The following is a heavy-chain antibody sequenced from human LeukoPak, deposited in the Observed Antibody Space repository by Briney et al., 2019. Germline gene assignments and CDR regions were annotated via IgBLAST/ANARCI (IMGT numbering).Heavy chain of an antibody. CDR2: ISSDGSNK. CDR3: AKRVAGSTPDY. D-gene: IGHD1-26*01. Sequence: GGSLRLSCAASGFTVSNNYMSWVRQAPGKGLEWVSVISSDGSNKYYADSVKGRFTISRDNSKNTLYLQMNSLRAEDTAVYYCAKRVAGSTPDYWGQGTLVTVSS. J-gene: IGHJ4*02. CDR1: GFTVSNNY. V-gene: IGHV3-30*18.